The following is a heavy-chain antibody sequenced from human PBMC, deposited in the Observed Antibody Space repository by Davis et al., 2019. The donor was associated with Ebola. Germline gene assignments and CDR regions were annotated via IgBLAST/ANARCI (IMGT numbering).Heavy chain of an antibody. D-gene: IGHD2-21*01. CDR2: MIAIFNTS. CDR3: ARDGYFGGDCSDY. CDR1: GGPFNTYS. V-gene: IGHV1-69*06. Sequence: SVKVSCKASGGPFNTYSITWVRQAPGQGLEWMGRMIAIFNTSNYAQNFQDRVTFTADKSTNTAYMELSSLKSEDTAIYYCARDGYFGGDCSDYWGQGTLVTVS. J-gene: IGHJ4*02.